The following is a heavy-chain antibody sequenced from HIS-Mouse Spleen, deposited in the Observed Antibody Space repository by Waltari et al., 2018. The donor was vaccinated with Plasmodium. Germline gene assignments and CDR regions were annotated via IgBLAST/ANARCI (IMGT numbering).Heavy chain of an antibody. CDR2: INHSGST. V-gene: IGHV4-34*01. CDR1: GGSFCGYY. J-gene: IGHJ2*01. Sequence: QVQLQQWGAGLLKPSETLSLTCAVYGGSFCGYYWSWIRQPPGKGLEWIGEINHSGSTNYNPSLKSRVTISVDTSKNQFSLKLSSVTAADTAVYYCARGRVLGTSSGYFDLWGRGTLVTVSS. D-gene: IGHD3-10*01. CDR3: ARGRVLGTSSGYFDL.